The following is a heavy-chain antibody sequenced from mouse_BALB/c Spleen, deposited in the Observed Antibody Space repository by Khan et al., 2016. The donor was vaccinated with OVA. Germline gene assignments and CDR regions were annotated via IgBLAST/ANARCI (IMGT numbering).Heavy chain of an antibody. J-gene: IGHJ2*01. D-gene: IGHD3-1*01. CDR2: IYPGGGYT. Sequence: LQESGTELARPGTSVKMSCKAAGYTFSNYWIGWVKQRPGHGLEWIGDIYPGGGYTNYNENFTGKATLTADTSSSTAYMQLSSLASEDSASYYWARRGAARATWDYFDYWGQGTTLTGSS. CDR1: GYTFSNYW. CDR3: ARRGAARATWDYFDY. V-gene: IGHV1-63*02.